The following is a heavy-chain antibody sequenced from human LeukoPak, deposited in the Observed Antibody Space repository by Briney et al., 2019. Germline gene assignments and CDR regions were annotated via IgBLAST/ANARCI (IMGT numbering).Heavy chain of an antibody. V-gene: IGHV4-39*01. Sequence: PSETLSLTCTVSGGSISSSSYYWGWIRQPPGKGLEWIGSLYYSGSTYYNPSLKSRVTISVDTSKSQFSLKLNSVTAADTAVYYCATSAPGITVAGAFDYWGQGILVTVSS. D-gene: IGHD6-19*01. CDR1: GGSISSSSYY. CDR2: LYYSGST. J-gene: IGHJ4*02. CDR3: ATSAPGITVAGAFDY.